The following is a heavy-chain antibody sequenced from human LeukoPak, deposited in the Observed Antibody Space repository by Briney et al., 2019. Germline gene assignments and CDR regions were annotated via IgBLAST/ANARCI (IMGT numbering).Heavy chain of an antibody. V-gene: IGHV3-15*01. CDR3: TTDLGGYSYGSDY. D-gene: IGHD5-18*01. J-gene: IGHJ4*02. Sequence: GGSLRLSXAASGFTFSNAWMSWVRQAPGKGLEWVGRIKSKTDGGTTDYAAPVKGRFTISRDDSKNTLYLQMNSLKTEDTAVYYCTTDLGGYSYGSDYWGQGTLVTVSS. CDR1: GFTFSNAW. CDR2: IKSKTDGGTT.